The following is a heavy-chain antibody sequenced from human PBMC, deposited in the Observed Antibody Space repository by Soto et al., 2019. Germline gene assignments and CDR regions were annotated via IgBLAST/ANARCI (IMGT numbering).Heavy chain of an antibody. CDR3: ARGVRSPISGYPDY. Sequence: PSETLSLTCAVYGESFSGYYWSWIRQPPGKGLEWIGEIHDSGSTNYNPSLKSRLIISVDTSRNQFSLKLSSVTAADTAVYYCARGVRSPISGYPDYWGQGTLVTVSS. D-gene: IGHD6-13*01. J-gene: IGHJ4*02. CDR1: GESFSGYY. V-gene: IGHV4-34*01. CDR2: IHDSGST.